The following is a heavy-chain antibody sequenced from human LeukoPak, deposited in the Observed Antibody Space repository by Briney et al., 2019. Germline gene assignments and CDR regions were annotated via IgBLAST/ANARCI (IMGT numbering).Heavy chain of an antibody. CDR2: ISSSSSYI. CDR3: ARDGDYDSSGYYYQGWAKIPDY. V-gene: IGHV3-21*01. Sequence: GRSLRLSCAASGFTFSSYSMNWVRQAPGKGLEWVSSISSSSSYIYYADSVKGRFTISRDNAKNSLYLQMNSLRAEDTAVYYCARDGDYDSSGYYYQGWAKIPDYWGQGTLVTVSS. D-gene: IGHD3-22*01. J-gene: IGHJ4*02. CDR1: GFTFSSYS.